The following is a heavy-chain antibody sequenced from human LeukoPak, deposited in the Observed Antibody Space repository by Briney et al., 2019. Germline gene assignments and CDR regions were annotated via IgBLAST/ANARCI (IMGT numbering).Heavy chain of an antibody. D-gene: IGHD1-26*01. CDR3: AKDVGGSYVSYAFDI. CDR1: GFTFSSYA. V-gene: IGHV3-23*01. J-gene: IGHJ3*02. CDR2: ISGSGGST. Sequence: GGSLRLSCAAPGFTFSSYAMSWVRQAPGKGLEWVSAISGSGGSTYYADSVKGRFTISRDNSKNTLYLQMNSLRAEDTAVYYCAKDVGGSYVSYAFDIWGQGTMVTVSS.